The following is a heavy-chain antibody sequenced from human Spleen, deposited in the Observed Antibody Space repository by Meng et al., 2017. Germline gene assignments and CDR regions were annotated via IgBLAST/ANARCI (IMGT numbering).Heavy chain of an antibody. CDR2: INRYSGNT. J-gene: IGHJ4*02. CDR3: ATRGNPYLNC. Sequence: QGQLVQSGAEVKKPGASVNVSCNASRYTLTSDGCSWVRQATGQGLEWMGWINRYSGNTDYAQKFQGRVTMTTDTSTSTAYMELTSLRSDDTAVYYCATRGNPYLNCWGQGTLVTVSS. V-gene: IGHV1-18*01. CDR1: RYTLTSDG.